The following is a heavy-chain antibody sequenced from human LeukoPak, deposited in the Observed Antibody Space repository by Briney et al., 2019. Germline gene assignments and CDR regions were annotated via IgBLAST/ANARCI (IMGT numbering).Heavy chain of an antibody. D-gene: IGHD2-21*02. J-gene: IGHJ4*02. CDR2: ISGSNNTI. V-gene: IGHV3-48*02. Sequence: GGSLRLPCAASGFTFSSYSMNWVRQAPGKGLEWVSYISGSNNTIYYADSVKGRFTISRDNAKNSLNLQMNSLRDEDTDVYYCARSTYCGGDCYPALGYWGQGTLVTVSS. CDR3: ARSTYCGGDCYPALGY. CDR1: GFTFSSYS.